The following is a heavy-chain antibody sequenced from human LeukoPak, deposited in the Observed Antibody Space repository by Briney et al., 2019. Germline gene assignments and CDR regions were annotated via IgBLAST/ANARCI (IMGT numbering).Heavy chain of an antibody. D-gene: IGHD3-9*01. CDR2: INSDESST. J-gene: IGHJ6*04. CDR1: GCTFSSYL. CDR3: ARGGVRYFNAMDV. Sequence: GESLRLSCAASGCTFSSYLIHWVRQAPVQGLGWVSRINSDESSTSYADSVKGRFTISRDNAKNTLYLQMNSLSAEDTAVYYCARGGVRYFNAMDVWGKGTTVTVSS. V-gene: IGHV3-74*01.